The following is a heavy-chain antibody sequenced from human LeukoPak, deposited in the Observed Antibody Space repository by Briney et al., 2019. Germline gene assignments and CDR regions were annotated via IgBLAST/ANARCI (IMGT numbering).Heavy chain of an antibody. V-gene: IGHV1-18*01. CDR1: GYTFSNYA. Sequence: ASVKVSCKASGYTFSNYAISWVRQAPGQGLEWMGWISVYNANTNDAQKFQGRVTMTTDTSTSTAYMELRSLRSDDTAVYYCARKRVVKVATLDYWGQGTLVTVSS. CDR3: ARKRVVKVATLDY. CDR2: ISVYNANT. D-gene: IGHD5-12*01. J-gene: IGHJ4*02.